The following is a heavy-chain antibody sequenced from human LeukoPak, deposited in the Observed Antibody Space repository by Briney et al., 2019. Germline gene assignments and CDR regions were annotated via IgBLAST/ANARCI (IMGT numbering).Heavy chain of an antibody. CDR1: GGSISSYY. J-gene: IGHJ4*02. V-gene: IGHV4-59*01. CDR2: IYYSGST. Sequence: SETLFLXCTVSGGSISSYYWSWIRQPPGKGLEWIGYIYYSGSTNYNPSLKSRVTISVDTSKNQFSLKLSSVTAADTAVYYCAREAYSSSYFDYWGQGTLVTVSS. D-gene: IGHD6-6*01. CDR3: AREAYSSSYFDY.